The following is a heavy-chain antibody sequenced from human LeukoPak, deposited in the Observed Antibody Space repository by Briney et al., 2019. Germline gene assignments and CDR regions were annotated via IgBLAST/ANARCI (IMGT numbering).Heavy chain of an antibody. D-gene: IGHD2-15*01. CDR3: AKGVGYCSGGSCQQFDY. CDR1: GFTFNSYV. Sequence: GGSLRLSCAASGFTFNSYVMSWVRQAPGKGLEWVSGISGPGRTTYYADFVKGRFTISRDNSKNTLYLQMNSLRAEDTAVYYCAKGVGYCSGGSCQQFDYWGQGTLVTVSS. CDR2: ISGPGRTT. J-gene: IGHJ4*02. V-gene: IGHV3-23*01.